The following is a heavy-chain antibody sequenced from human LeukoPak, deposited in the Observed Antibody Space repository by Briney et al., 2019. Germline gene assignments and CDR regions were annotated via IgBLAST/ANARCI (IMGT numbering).Heavy chain of an antibody. CDR2: IWTSGST. V-gene: IGHV4-61*02. CDR3: ASQYYYYYYYMDV. CDR1: GRSISSGSYY. J-gene: IGHJ6*03. Sequence: SQTLSPTCTVYGRSISSGSYYWSWIRQPAVKGLEWIGLIWTSGSTNYNPSFKSRVTISVDTSKNKFSLKLSSVTAADTAVYYCASQYYYYYYYMDVWGKGTTVTISS.